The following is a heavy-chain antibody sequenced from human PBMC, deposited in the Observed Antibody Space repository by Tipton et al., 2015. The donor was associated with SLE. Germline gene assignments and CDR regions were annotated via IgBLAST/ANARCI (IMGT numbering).Heavy chain of an antibody. CDR3: ARIGEISVRWPDIVATISDS. Sequence: QLVQSGAEVKKPGSSVKVSCEASGDTFTNFAINWVRQAPGQGLEWMGGIIPIFGTANYAQKFQGRVTITTDESTSTAYMELSSLRSEDTAVYYCARIGEISVRWPDIVATISDSWGQGTLVIVSP. CDR2: IIPIFGTA. V-gene: IGHV1-69*05. J-gene: IGHJ4*02. D-gene: IGHD5-12*01. CDR1: GDTFTNFA.